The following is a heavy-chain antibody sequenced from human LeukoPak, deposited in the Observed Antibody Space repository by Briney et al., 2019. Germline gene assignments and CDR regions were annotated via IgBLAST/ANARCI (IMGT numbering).Heavy chain of an antibody. Sequence: GGSLRLSCAASGFTFSSYSMNWVRQAPGKGLEWVSYISSSSSTIYYADSVKGRFTISRDNAKNSLYLQMNSLRAEDTAVYYCARGTRLLQQLVINDAFDIWGQGTMVTVSS. D-gene: IGHD6-13*01. V-gene: IGHV3-48*04. CDR3: ARGTRLLQQLVINDAFDI. CDR2: ISSSSSTI. CDR1: GFTFSSYS. J-gene: IGHJ3*02.